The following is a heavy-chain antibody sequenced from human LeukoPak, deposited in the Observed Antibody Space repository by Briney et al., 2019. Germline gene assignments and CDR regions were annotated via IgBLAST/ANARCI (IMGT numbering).Heavy chain of an antibody. V-gene: IGHV3-48*03. CDR3: AREYYSLSY. CDR1: GFTFSSYE. J-gene: IGHJ4*02. Sequence: GGSLRLSCAASGFTFSSYEMNWVRQAPGKGLEWVSYISSSGNTIYYADSVKGRFTISRDNAKNSLYLQMNSLRADNTAVYYCAREYYSLSYWGQGTLVTVSS. D-gene: IGHD3-10*01. CDR2: ISSSGNTI.